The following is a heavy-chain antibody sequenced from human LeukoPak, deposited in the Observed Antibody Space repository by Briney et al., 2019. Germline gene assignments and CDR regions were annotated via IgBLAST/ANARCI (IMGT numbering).Heavy chain of an antibody. CDR2: IHHDGSGT. Sequence: GGSLRLSCSPSVVSFGVYSMHWVRQTPGKGLEFVSAIHHDGSGTFYADSVKGRFTISRDNSKNTLSLHMDSLRAEDTAIYYCGNIMFSCYGVVVGGQGTTVTVSS. CDR3: GNIMFSCYGVVV. D-gene: IGHD2/OR15-2a*01. V-gene: IGHV3-64D*06. J-gene: IGHJ6*02. CDR1: VVSFGVYS.